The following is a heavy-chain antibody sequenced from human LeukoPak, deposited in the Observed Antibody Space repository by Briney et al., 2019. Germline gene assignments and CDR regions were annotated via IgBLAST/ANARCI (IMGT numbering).Heavy chain of an antibody. CDR2: INHSGST. D-gene: IGHD1-26*01. CDR3: AGRVGATTIDY. V-gene: IGHV4-34*01. J-gene: IGHJ4*02. Sequence: PSETLSLTCAVYGGSFRGYYWSWIRQPPGKGLEWIGEINHSGSTNYSPSLKSRVTISLDTSKNQFSLKLSSVTAADTAVYYCAGRVGATTIDYWGQGTLVTVSS. CDR1: GGSFRGYY.